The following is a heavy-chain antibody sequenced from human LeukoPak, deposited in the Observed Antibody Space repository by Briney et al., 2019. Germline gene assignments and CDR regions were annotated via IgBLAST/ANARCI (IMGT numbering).Heavy chain of an antibody. J-gene: IGHJ4*02. Sequence: SHTLSLTGAISGDRVASNSAAWNWIRQSPSRGLEWLGRTYYRPKWYNDYAVSVKSRITINPDTSKNQFSLQLNSVTPEDTAVYYCVRDRQWLIDYWGQGTLVTVSS. CDR2: TYYRPKWYN. CDR1: GDRVASNSAA. D-gene: IGHD6-19*01. V-gene: IGHV6-1*01. CDR3: VRDRQWLIDY.